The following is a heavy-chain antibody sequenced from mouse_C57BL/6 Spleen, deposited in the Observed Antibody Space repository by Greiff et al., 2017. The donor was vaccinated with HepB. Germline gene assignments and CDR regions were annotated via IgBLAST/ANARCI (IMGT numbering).Heavy chain of an antibody. CDR2: ISYSGST. J-gene: IGHJ2*01. CDR3: ARTARIKY. CDR1: GYSITSGYG. Sequence: EVMLVESGPGLVKPSQSLSLTCTVTGYSITSGYGWNWIRQFPGNKLEWMGYISYSGSTNYNPSPKSRISITRDTSKNQFVLQLNSVTTEDTATYYCARTARIKYWCQGTTLTVSS. D-gene: IGHD1-2*01. V-gene: IGHV3-2*02.